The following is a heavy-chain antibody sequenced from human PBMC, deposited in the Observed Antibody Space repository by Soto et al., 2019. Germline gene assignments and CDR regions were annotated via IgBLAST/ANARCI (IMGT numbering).Heavy chain of an antibody. J-gene: IGHJ4*02. CDR2: ISSSGSTI. CDR1: GFTFSSYE. D-gene: IGHD4-4*01. Sequence: PGGSLRLSCAASGFTFSSYEMNWVRQAPGKGLEWVSYISSSGSTIYYADSVKGRFTISRDNAKNSLYLQMNSLRAEDTAVYYCARGDGDYTNYYFDYWGQGTLVTVSS. V-gene: IGHV3-48*03. CDR3: ARGDGDYTNYYFDY.